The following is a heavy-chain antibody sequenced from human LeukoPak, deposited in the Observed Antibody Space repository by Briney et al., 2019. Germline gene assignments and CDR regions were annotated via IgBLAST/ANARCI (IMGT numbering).Heavy chain of an antibody. CDR2: VWQSGRT. J-gene: IGHJ5*02. V-gene: IGHV4-4*02. D-gene: IGHD2-2*01. CDR1: GDSISNRNW. CDR3: AREPVGNGNAMDYLDL. Sequence: PSETLSLTCAVSGDSISNRNWWSWVRQPPGKGLEWIGQVWQSGRTNYNPSLKSRVAMSVDKSKNQFSLTVNSVTAADTAVYYCAREPVGNGNAMDYLDLWGQGTLVTVSS.